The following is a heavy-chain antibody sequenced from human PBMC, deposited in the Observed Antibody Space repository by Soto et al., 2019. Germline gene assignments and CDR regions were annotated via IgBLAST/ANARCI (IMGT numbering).Heavy chain of an antibody. D-gene: IGHD5-12*01. Sequence: SETLSLTCTVSGGSISSGDYYWSWIRQPPGKGLEWIGYIYYSGSTYYNPSLKSRVTISVDTSKNQFSLKLSSVTAADTAVYYCARVPTIRLYYFDYWGQGTLVTVS. V-gene: IGHV4-30-4*01. CDR3: ARVPTIRLYYFDY. CDR2: IYYSGST. J-gene: IGHJ4*02. CDR1: GGSISSGDYY.